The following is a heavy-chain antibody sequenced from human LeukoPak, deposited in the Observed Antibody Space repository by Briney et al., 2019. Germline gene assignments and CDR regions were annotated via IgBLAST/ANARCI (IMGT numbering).Heavy chain of an antibody. J-gene: IGHJ4*02. V-gene: IGHV4-38-2*02. CDR2: ISHTGVT. Sequence: SETLSLTCSVSGSSISSAYHWGWIRQPPGGRLEWIGSISHTGVTYYSPSFKSRLTISLDTSKDEFSLQLTSVTAADTAMYYCARDDIGFEYWGQGIVVTVSS. CDR3: ARDDIGFEY. CDR1: GSSISSAYH.